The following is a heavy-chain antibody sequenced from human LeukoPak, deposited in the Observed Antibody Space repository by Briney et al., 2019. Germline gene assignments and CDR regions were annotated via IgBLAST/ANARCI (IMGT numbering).Heavy chain of an antibody. Sequence: MQGVREAPRKGLEWVAVISYDGSNKYYADSVKGRFTISRDNSKNTLYLQMNSLRAEDTAVYYCATWGDYGADWGQGTLVTVSS. V-gene: IGHV3-30*03. J-gene: IGHJ4*02. CDR2: ISYDGSNK. CDR3: ATWGDYGAD. D-gene: IGHD4-17*01.